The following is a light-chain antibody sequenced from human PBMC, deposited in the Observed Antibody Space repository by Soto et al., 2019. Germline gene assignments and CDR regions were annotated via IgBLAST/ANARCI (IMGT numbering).Light chain of an antibody. CDR2: AAS. J-gene: IGKJ4*02. Sequence: DIQMTQSPSSLSASVGDRVTITCRANQSISTYLNWYQQKPGKAPKLLVYAASSLQSGVPSRFSGSESGTDFTLTISSRQPEDFANYDCQEMAAMFGGGTKVEIK. CDR3: QEMAAM. CDR1: QSISTY. V-gene: IGKV1-39*01.